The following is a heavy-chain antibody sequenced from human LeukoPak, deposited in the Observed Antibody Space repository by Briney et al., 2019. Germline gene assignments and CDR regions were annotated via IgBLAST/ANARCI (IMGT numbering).Heavy chain of an antibody. V-gene: IGHV1-2*02. CDR1: GYTFTGYY. CDR2: INPNSGGT. Sequence: WASVKVSCKASGYTFTGYYMHWVRQAPGQGLEWMGWINPNSGGTNYAQKFQGRVIMTRDTSISTAYMELSRLRSDDTAVYYCASLRYYYDSSGHDYWGQGTLVTVSS. D-gene: IGHD3-22*01. CDR3: ASLRYYYDSSGHDY. J-gene: IGHJ4*02.